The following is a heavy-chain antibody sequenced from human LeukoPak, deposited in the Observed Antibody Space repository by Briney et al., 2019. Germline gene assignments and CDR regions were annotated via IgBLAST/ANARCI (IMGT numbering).Heavy chain of an antibody. J-gene: IGHJ4*02. Sequence: PGGALRLSRAPSGYTLSDYYLSWVREALGKGLECVSYISGSSTHTNYADSVKGRFTISRDNAKKSLYLQMNSLRAEDTAVYYCATPGLLGYCSSAICAPPGYWGQGTLVTVSS. CDR3: ATPGLLGYCSSAICAPPGY. D-gene: IGHD2-2*01. V-gene: IGHV3-11*03. CDR2: ISGSSTHT. CDR1: GYTLSDYY.